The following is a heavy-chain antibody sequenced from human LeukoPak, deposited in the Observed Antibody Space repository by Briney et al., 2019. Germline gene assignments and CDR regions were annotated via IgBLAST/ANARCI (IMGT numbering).Heavy chain of an antibody. Sequence: GGSLRLSCAASGFTFSSYGMHWVRQAPGKGLEWVAFIRYDGSNKYYADSVKGRFTISRDNSKNTLYLQMNSLRAEDTAVYYCAKGAMVRGVIRDYYYYGMDVWGQGTTVTVSS. D-gene: IGHD3-10*01. CDR2: IRYDGSNK. V-gene: IGHV3-30*02. CDR1: GFTFSSYG. CDR3: AKGAMVRGVIRDYYYYGMDV. J-gene: IGHJ6*02.